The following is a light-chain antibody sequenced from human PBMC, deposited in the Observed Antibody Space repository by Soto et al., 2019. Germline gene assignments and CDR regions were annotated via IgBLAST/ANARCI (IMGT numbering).Light chain of an antibody. V-gene: IGLV2-8*01. CDR1: SSDVGGYNY. J-gene: IGLJ2*01. CDR2: EVS. Sequence: QSALTQPPSASGSPGQSVTISCTGTSSDVGGYNYVSWYQQHPGKAPKVIIYEVSKRHSGVPDRFSGSKSGNTASLTVSGLQAEDEADYYCSSYARSNNFVLLGGGTKVTVL. CDR3: SSYARSNNFVL.